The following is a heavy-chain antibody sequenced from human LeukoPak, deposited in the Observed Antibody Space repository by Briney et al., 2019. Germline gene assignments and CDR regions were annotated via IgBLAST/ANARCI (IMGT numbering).Heavy chain of an antibody. Sequence: SQTLSLTCAISGDSVSSNSAAWNWIRQSPSRGLEWLGRTYYRSKWYNDYAVSVKSRITINPDTSKNQFSLQLKFVTPEYTAVYYCVRGGYSYGFDYFDNWGQGTLVTVSS. CDR1: GDSVSSNSAA. D-gene: IGHD5-18*01. V-gene: IGHV6-1*01. CDR3: VRGGYSYGFDYFDN. J-gene: IGHJ4*02. CDR2: TYYRSKWYN.